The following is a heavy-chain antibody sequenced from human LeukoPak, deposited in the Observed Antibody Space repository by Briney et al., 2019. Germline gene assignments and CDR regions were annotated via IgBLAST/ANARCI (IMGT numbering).Heavy chain of an antibody. Sequence: GGSLRLSCAASGFTFSSYGMHWVRQAPGKGLEWVSVIYSGGSTYYADSVKGRFTISRDNSKNTLYLQMNSLRAEDTAMYSCARVKVGAPPGAFDIWGQGTMVTVSS. D-gene: IGHD1-26*01. V-gene: IGHV3-53*01. J-gene: IGHJ3*02. CDR2: IYSGGST. CDR1: GFTFSSYG. CDR3: ARVKVGAPPGAFDI.